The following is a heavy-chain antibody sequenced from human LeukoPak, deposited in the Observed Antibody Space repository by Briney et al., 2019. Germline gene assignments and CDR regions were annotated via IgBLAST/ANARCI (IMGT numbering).Heavy chain of an antibody. V-gene: IGHV3-30*04. J-gene: IGHJ4*02. CDR3: ARDPHYDYVRGTSYYFDY. D-gene: IGHD3-16*01. CDR1: GFTFSSYA. CDR2: ISYDGSNK. Sequence: PGGSLRLSCAASGFTFSSYAMHWVRQAPGKGLEWVAVISYDGSNKYYADSVKGRFTISRDNSKNTLYLQMNSLRAEDTAVYYCARDPHYDYVRGTSYYFDYWGQGTLVTVSS.